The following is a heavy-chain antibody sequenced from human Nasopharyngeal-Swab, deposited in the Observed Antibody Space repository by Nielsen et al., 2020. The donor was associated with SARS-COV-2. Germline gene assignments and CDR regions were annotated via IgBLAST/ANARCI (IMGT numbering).Heavy chain of an antibody. D-gene: IGHD3-22*01. CDR2: IKHSGST. V-gene: IGHV4-34*01. Sequence: GSLRLSCAVYGGSFSGYYWSWIRQPPGKGLEWIGEIKHSGSTNYNPSLKSRVTISVDTSKNQFSLKLSSVTAADTAVYYCARGRDDSSGYYRLFDYWGQGTLVTVSS. J-gene: IGHJ4*02. CDR1: GGSFSGYY. CDR3: ARGRDDSSGYYRLFDY.